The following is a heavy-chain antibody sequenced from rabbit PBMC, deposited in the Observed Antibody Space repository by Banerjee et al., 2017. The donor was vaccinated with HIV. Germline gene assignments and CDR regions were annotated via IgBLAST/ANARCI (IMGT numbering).Heavy chain of an antibody. CDR3: ARGLGL. Sequence: QSLEESGGDLVKPGASLTLTCTASGFSFSSSYWICWVRQAPGKGLEWIACIYAGSSGSTYYASWAKGRFTISKTSSTLVTLQMTSLTAGDTATYFCARGLGLWGPGTLVTDS. CDR1: GFSFSSSYW. CDR2: IYAGSSGST. J-gene: IGHJ4*01. V-gene: IGHV1S40*01.